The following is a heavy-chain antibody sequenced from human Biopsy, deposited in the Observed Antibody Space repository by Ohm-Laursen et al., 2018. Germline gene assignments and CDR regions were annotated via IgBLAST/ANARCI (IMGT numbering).Heavy chain of an antibody. CDR3: ARDRGYYSDRTVPGYFDL. J-gene: IGHJ2*01. D-gene: IGHD3-22*01. CDR1: GDSISTYY. CDR2: VYYTGST. V-gene: IGHV4-59*01. Sequence: GTLSLTCTVSGDSISTYYWSWIRRPPGKGPEWIGYVYYTGSTDYNPSLQSRVTISVDTSKNHFSLRLRSVTPADTAIYYCARDRGYYSDRTVPGYFDLWGRGTLVTVSS.